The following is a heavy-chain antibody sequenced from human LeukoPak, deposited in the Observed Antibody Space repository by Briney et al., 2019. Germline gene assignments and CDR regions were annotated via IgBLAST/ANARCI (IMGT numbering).Heavy chain of an antibody. CDR1: GGTFSSYA. CDR3: ARGRSRDGYNPFDY. V-gene: IGHV1-69*04. D-gene: IGHD5-24*01. CDR2: IIPIFGKA. Sequence: SVKVSCKASGGTFSSYAISWVRQAPGQGLEWMGRIIPIFGKANYAQKFQGRVTITADKSTSTAYMELSSLRSEDTAVYYCARGRSRDGYNPFDYWGQGTLVTVSS. J-gene: IGHJ4*02.